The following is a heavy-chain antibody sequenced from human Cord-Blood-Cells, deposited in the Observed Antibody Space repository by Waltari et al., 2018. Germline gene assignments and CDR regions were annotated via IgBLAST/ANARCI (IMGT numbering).Heavy chain of an antibody. CDR2: INHSGST. CDR3: ARARTGDHWYFDL. D-gene: IGHD7-27*01. V-gene: IGHV4-34*01. J-gene: IGHJ2*01. CDR1: GGSFSGYY. Sequence: QVQLQQWGAGLLKPSETLSLTCAVYGGSFSGYYWSWIRQPPGKGLEWIGEINHSGSTNYNPSLKGRVPISVDPSKNQFSLKLSSVTAAYTAVYYCARARTGDHWYFDLWGRGTLVTVSS.